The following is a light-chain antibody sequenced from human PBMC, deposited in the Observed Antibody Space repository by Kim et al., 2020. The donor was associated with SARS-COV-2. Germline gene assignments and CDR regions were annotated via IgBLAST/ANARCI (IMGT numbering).Light chain of an antibody. V-gene: IGKV1-39*01. CDR2: AAS. Sequence: DIQMTQSPFSLSASVGDRVTITCRASRSITTYLNWYQQKPGKAPKLLIYAASSLQSGVPSRFSGSGSGTDFTLTISSLQPEDFATYYCQQSYTTPYTFGPGTKLEIK. CDR1: RSITTY. CDR3: QQSYTTPYT. J-gene: IGKJ2*01.